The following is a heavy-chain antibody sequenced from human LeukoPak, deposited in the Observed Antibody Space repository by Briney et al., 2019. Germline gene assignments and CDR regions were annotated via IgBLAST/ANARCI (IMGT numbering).Heavy chain of an antibody. CDR3: ARSNDFRSGYLFDY. J-gene: IGHJ4*02. Sequence: GGSLRLSCAASGFTFSSYWMSWVRQAPGKGLEWVANIKQDGSEKYFVDSVEGRFAISRDNAKNSLYLQMNSLRAEDTVVYYCARSNDFRSGYLFDYWDQGILVTVSS. D-gene: IGHD3-3*01. V-gene: IGHV3-7*01. CDR2: IKQDGSEK. CDR1: GFTFSSYW.